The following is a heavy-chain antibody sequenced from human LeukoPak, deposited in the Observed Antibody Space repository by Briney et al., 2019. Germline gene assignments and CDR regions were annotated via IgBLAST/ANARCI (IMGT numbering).Heavy chain of an antibody. Sequence: GGALRLSCSVSGGTFSSYVMHWGGQAPGKGREYVSAISSNGDNTYYADAVKGRFTISRDNSKTTLYLQMSSLRADDTAVYYCVRGTGYWGQGTLVTVSS. CDR1: GGTFSSYV. V-gene: IGHV3-64D*06. J-gene: IGHJ4*02. CDR3: VRGTGY. CDR2: ISSNGDNT.